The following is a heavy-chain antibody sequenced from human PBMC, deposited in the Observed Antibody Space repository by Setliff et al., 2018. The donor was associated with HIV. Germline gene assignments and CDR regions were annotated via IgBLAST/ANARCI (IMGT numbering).Heavy chain of an antibody. Sequence: SETLSLTCTVSGGSISSHYWSWIRQPPGKGLEWIGYMYYSGSTNYNPSLKSRVTISVDTSKNQFSLKLTSVTAADTAVYYCARGRALGVWGQGTMVTVSS. CDR2: MYYSGST. D-gene: IGHD3-3*02. V-gene: IGHV4-59*11. CDR1: GGSISSHY. J-gene: IGHJ3*01. CDR3: ARGRALGV.